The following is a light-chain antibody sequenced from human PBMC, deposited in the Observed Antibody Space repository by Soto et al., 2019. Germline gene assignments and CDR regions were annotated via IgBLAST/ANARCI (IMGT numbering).Light chain of an antibody. CDR2: GTS. CDR1: QSVSANF. Sequence: EIVLTQSPGTLSLSPGEGATLSCRASQSVSANFLAWYQQKPGQAPRLLIYGTSNRATGIPDRFSGSGSGADFTLTISRLEPEDFAVYYCQQYGSSPKTFGQGTQVEIK. V-gene: IGKV3-20*01. CDR3: QQYGSSPKT. J-gene: IGKJ1*01.